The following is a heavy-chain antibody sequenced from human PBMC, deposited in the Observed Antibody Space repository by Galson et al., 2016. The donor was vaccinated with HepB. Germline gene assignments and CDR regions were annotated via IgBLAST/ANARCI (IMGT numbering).Heavy chain of an antibody. J-gene: IGHJ4*02. D-gene: IGHD3-16*02. CDR3: ASSYYDYVWGTYRAFDY. CDR1: GGSISSSRYY. V-gene: IGHV4-39*01. CDR2: IYYSGNT. Sequence: SETLSLTCTVSGGSISSSRYYWGWIRQPPGKGLEWIANIYYSGNTYYNPSLKSRVTISVDTSKNQFSLKLSSVTAADTAVYYCASSYYDYVWGTYRAFDYWGQGTLVTVSS.